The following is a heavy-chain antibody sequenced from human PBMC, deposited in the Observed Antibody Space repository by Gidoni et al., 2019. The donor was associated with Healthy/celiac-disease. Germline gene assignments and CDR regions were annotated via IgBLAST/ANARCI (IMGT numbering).Heavy chain of an antibody. CDR1: GFTFSSYA. CDR2: IEYDGSNK. CDR3: AREEFFVVAAPGGGFDP. V-gene: IGHV3-30-3*01. J-gene: IGHJ5*02. D-gene: IGHD2-15*01. Sequence: QVQLVESGGGVVQPGRSLRLSCAASGFTFSSYAMHWVRQAPGKGLAWVAVIEYDGSNKYYADSVKGRFTISRDNSKNTLYLQMNSLRAEDTAVYYCAREEFFVVAAPGGGFDPWGQGTLVTVSS.